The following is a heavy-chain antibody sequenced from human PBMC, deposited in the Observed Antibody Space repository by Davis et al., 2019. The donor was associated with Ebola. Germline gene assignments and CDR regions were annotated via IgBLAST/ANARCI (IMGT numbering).Heavy chain of an antibody. D-gene: IGHD1-1*01. CDR2: IVVGSGNT. CDR3: AANPRHQGDYYYGMDV. Sequence: SAKVSCNASGFTFTSSAVQWVRQARGQRLEWIGWIVVGSGNTNYAQKFQERVAITRDMSTSTAYMELSSLRSEDTAVYYCAANPRHQGDYYYGMDVWGQGTTVTVSS. V-gene: IGHV1-58*01. J-gene: IGHJ6*02. CDR1: GFTFTSSA.